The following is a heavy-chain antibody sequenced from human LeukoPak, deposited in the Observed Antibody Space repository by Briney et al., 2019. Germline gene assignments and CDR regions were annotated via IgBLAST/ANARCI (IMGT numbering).Heavy chain of an antibody. V-gene: IGHV4-59*01. J-gene: IGHJ5*02. CDR2: FHDSGSA. D-gene: IGHD2-15*01. Sequence: SETLSLTCTGSGDSISSYFWSWIRQPPGKGLEWIGYFHDSGSANYNHSLKSRITMSVDTSKNQFSLKLRSVTAADTAVYYCARDSHSVDTATPRGFDPWGQGTLVTVSS. CDR3: ARDSHSVDTATPRGFDP. CDR1: GDSISSYF.